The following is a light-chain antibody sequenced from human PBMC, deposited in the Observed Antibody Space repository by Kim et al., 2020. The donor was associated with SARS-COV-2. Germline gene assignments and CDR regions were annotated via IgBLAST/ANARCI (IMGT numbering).Light chain of an antibody. CDR1: SSDMGGFAY. CDR2: DLS. V-gene: IGLV2-14*03. J-gene: IGLJ2*01. CDR3: SSYATGRSVV. Sequence: GQSITISCTGTSSDMGGFAYVSWYQQHPGKAPKLILYDLSRRPSGVSNRFSASKSANTASLTISGLQADDESTYYCSSYATGRSVVFGGGTRLTVL.